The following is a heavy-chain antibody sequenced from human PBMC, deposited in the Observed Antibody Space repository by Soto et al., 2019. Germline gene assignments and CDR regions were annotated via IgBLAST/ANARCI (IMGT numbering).Heavy chain of an antibody. CDR2: ISGTSETI. CDR1: GFNFHTYT. J-gene: IGHJ4*02. Sequence: DVQLVESGGGLVKPGGSLRLSCAASGFNFHTYTMTWVRQAPGKGLVWVSYISGTSETIFYADSVKGRFTISRDNAKNSLYLQLNSLRDEETAVYYCATGYCRSDNCHFTHWGQGTLVTVSS. D-gene: IGHD2-2*03. CDR3: ATGYCRSDNCHFTH. V-gene: IGHV3-48*02.